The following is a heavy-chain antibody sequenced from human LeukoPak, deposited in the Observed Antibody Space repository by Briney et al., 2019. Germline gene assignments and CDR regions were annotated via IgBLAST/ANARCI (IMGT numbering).Heavy chain of an antibody. CDR1: GYTFTNYD. CDR2: MNPDSHNT. D-gene: IGHD2-2*01. Sequence: AASVKVSCKASGYTFTNYDINWVRQATGQGLEWMGYMNPDSHNTDYAQKFQGRVTITADKSTSTAYMELSSLRSEDTAVYYCAEGYCSSTSCYRYYMDVWGKGTTVTVSS. J-gene: IGHJ6*03. V-gene: IGHV1-8*03. CDR3: AEGYCSSTSCYRYYMDV.